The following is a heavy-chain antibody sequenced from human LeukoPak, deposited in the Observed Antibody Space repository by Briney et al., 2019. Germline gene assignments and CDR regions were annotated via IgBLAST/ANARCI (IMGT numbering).Heavy chain of an antibody. CDR2: IKQDGSET. CDR3: SKSLDY. CDR1: GFTFSTSW. V-gene: IGHV3-7*01. J-gene: IGHJ4*02. Sequence: AGGPLRLXCVASGFTFSTSWMDWVRQAPGKGLEWVANIKQDGSETYYVDSAKGRFTISRDNAKNSLYLQMDSLRVEDTAIYYCSKSLDYWGQGILVTVSS.